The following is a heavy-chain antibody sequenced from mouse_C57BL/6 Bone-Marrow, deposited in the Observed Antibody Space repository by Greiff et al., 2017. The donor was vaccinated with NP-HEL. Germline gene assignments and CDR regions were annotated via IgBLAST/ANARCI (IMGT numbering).Heavy chain of an antibody. D-gene: IGHD2-3*01. CDR2: IHPTSGST. Sequence: QVQLQQPGAELVKPGASVKLSCKASGYTFTSYWMHWVKQRPGQGLEWIGMIHPTSGSTNYNEKFKSKATLTVDKSSSTAYMQLSSLTSEDSAVYYCAREGWLLVDYWGQGTTLTVSS. CDR1: GYTFTSYW. CDR3: AREGWLLVDY. J-gene: IGHJ2*01. V-gene: IGHV1-64*01.